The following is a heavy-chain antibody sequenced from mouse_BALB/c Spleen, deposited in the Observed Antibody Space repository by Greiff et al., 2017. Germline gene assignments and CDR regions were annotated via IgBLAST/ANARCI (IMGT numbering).Heavy chain of an antibody. CDR3: ARQGGRGDFDY. CDR1: GFTFSSYA. CDR2: ISSGGSYT. V-gene: IGHV5-9-3*01. Sequence: EVQRVESGGGLVKPGGSLKLSCAASGFTFSSYAMSWVRQTPEKRLEWVATISSGGSYTYYPDSVKGRFTISRDNAKNTLYLQMSSLRSEDTAMYYCARQGGRGDFDYWGQGTTLTVSS. J-gene: IGHJ2*01.